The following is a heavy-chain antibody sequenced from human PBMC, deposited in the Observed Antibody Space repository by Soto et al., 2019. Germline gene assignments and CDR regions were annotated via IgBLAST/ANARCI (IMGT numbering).Heavy chain of an antibody. D-gene: IGHD3-16*02. J-gene: IGHJ6*02. CDR1: GFTFSSYA. CDR2: ISYDGSNK. V-gene: IGHV3-30-3*01. CDR3: ARSRYYDYVWGSYRYIYYYYYGMDV. Sequence: PGGSLRLSCAASGFTFSSYAMHWVRQAPGKGLEWVAVISYDGSNKYYADSVKGRFTISRDNSKNTLYLQMNGLRAEDTAVYYCARSRYYDYVWGSYRYIYYYYYGMDVWGQGTTVTVSS.